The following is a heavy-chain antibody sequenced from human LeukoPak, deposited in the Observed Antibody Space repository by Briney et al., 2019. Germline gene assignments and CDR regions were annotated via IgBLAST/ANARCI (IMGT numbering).Heavy chain of an antibody. Sequence: GGSLRLSCAASGFTFSSYAMSWVRQAPGKGLEWVSAISGSGGSTYYADSVKGRFTISRDNSKNTLYLQMNSLRAEDTAVYYCAKGDYYDSSGYATPFDAFDIWGQGTMVTVSS. CDR1: GFTFSSYA. CDR3: AKGDYYDSSGYATPFDAFDI. V-gene: IGHV3-23*01. CDR2: ISGSGGST. D-gene: IGHD3-22*01. J-gene: IGHJ3*02.